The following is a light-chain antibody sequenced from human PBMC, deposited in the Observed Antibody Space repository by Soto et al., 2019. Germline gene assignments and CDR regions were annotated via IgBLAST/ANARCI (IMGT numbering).Light chain of an antibody. Sequence: SQMTQSPSSLSASLGDRVTIPXRASRSISVYLNWYQQNPGXAPHXXXYTXSNLETGLPSRFSGSGSGTDFTRTINSLQPEYFETYFCQQSYMRTRTFGQGTKVDI. CDR2: TXS. J-gene: IGKJ1*01. CDR3: QQSYMRTRT. V-gene: IGKV1-39*01. CDR1: RSISVY.